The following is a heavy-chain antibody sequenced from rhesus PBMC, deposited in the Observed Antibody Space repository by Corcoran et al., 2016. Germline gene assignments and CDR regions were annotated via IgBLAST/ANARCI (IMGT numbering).Heavy chain of an antibody. CDR1: GFTFSSYW. J-gene: IGHJ4*01. V-gene: IGHV3S25*01. CDR2: IKSGGGST. D-gene: IGHD4-35*01. CDR3: AKGEGNYGNYGPFDY. Sequence: EVQLVESGGGLAKPGGSLRLSCAASGFTFSSYWMNWVRQAPGKGLEWVSVIKSGGGSTYYADSVKGRFTISRDNSKNTLSLQMDSLRAEDTAVYYCAKGEGNYGNYGPFDYWGQGVLVTVSS.